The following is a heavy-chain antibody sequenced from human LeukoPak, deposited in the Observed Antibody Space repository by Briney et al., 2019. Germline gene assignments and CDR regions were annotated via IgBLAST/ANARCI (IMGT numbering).Heavy chain of an antibody. D-gene: IGHD4-17*01. J-gene: IGHJ6*03. Sequence: GGSLRLSCVVSGFTFSRYWMFWIRQAPGKGLVWVSRINSDGTTTNYADSVKGRFSISRDNAKNTLSLELNSLRAEDTAVYFCASSGITVTSSYFYHLDVWGKGTMVTVSS. CDR2: INSDGTTT. CDR3: ASSGITVTSSYFYHLDV. V-gene: IGHV3-74*01. CDR1: GFTFSRYW.